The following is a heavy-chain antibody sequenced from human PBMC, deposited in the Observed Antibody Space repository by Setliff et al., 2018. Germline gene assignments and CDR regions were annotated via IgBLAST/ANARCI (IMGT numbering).Heavy chain of an antibody. CDR2: LNPNSGGT. J-gene: IGHJ4*02. CDR3: ARGKYDILTGEYYFDF. Sequence: ASVKVSCKASGYTFTGYHIHWVRQAPGQGLEWMGCLNPNSGGTNSTRKFEGCVTMTRDTPISAAYMELSSLKSNDTAVYYCARGKYDILTGEYYFDFWGQGTLVTVSS. V-gene: IGHV1-2*04. CDR1: GYTFTGYH. D-gene: IGHD3-9*01.